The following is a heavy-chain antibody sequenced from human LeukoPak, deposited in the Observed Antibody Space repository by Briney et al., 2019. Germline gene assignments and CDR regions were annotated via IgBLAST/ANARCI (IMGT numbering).Heavy chain of an antibody. J-gene: IGHJ4*02. CDR1: GFTFSSYA. D-gene: IGHD3-22*01. CDR3: AKTSGFYDY. V-gene: IGHV3-23*01. Sequence: GGSLRLSCAASGFTFSSYAMTWVRQAPGKGLECVSTISGRGGSTYYADSVKGRFTISRDNSKNTLYLQMNSLRAEDTAVYYCAKTSGFYDYWGQGALVTVSS. CDR2: ISGRGGST.